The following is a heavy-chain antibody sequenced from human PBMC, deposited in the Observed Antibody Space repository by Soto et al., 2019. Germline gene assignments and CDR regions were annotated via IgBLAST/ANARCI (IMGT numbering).Heavy chain of an antibody. J-gene: IGHJ5*02. V-gene: IGHV4-39*02. Sequence: SETLSLTCTVSRGSISSGTNYWAWIRQLPGKGLEWIGSIYHGGSTYYNPSLNSRVTLSIDMTNNHVSLILNSVTAADTAVYYCARVGPWVPYYYDSSPYTFENWFDPWGQGTLVTVSS. CDR2: IYHGGST. CDR1: RGSISSGTNY. CDR3: ARVGPWVPYYYDSSPYTFENWFDP. D-gene: IGHD3-22*01.